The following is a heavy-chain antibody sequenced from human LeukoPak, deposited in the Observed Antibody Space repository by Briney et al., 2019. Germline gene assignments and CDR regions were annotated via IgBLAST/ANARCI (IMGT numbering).Heavy chain of an antibody. V-gene: IGHV4-61*08. CDR2: IYYSGST. D-gene: IGHD6-13*01. J-gene: IGHJ3*02. CDR3: ARVSSSPSFDAFDI. CDR1: GGSINSDDSY. Sequence: SETLSLTCTVSGGSINSDDSYWDWIRQTPGKGLEWIGYIYYSGSTNYNPSLKSRVTISVDTSKNQFSLKLSSVTAADTAVYYCARVSSSPSFDAFDIWGQGTMVTVSS.